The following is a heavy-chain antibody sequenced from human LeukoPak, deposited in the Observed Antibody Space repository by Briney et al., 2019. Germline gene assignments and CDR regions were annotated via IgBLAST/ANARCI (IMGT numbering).Heavy chain of an antibody. D-gene: IGHD3-3*01. J-gene: IGHJ5*02. CDR2: INPNSGGT. V-gene: IGHV1-2*02. Sequence: ASVKVSCKASGYTFTGYYMHWVRQAPGQWLEWMGWINPNSGGTNYAQKSQGRVTMTRDTSISTAYMELSRLRSDDTAVYYCARDWYYDFWSGYSALDPWGQGTLVTVSS. CDR1: GYTFTGYY. CDR3: ARDWYYDFWSGYSALDP.